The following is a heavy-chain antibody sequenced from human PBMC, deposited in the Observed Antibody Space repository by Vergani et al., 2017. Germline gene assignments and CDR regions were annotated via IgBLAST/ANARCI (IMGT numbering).Heavy chain of an antibody. CDR3: ASPAYCGGDCYPHHYYYYYMDV. V-gene: IGHV1-69*01. Sequence: QVQLVQSGAEVKKPGSSVKVSCKASGGTFSSYAISWVRQAPGQGLEWMGGIIPIFGTANYAQKFQGRVTITADESTSTAYMELSSLRSEDTAVYYCASPAYCGGDCYPHHYYYYYMDVWGKGP. CDR1: GGTFSSYA. CDR2: IIPIFGTA. J-gene: IGHJ6*03. D-gene: IGHD2-21*01.